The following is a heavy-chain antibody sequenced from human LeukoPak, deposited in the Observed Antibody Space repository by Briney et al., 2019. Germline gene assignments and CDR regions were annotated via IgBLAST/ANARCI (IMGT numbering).Heavy chain of an antibody. V-gene: IGHV3-21*01. D-gene: IGHD3-9*01. Sequence: GGSLRLSCAASGFTFSSYSMNWVRQAPGKGLEWVSSISSSSSYIYYADSVKGRFTISRDNAKNSLYLQMNSLRAEETAVYYCARLILTGYYPAFDYWGQGTLVTVSS. CDR1: GFTFSSYS. J-gene: IGHJ4*02. CDR2: ISSSSSYI. CDR3: ARLILTGYYPAFDY.